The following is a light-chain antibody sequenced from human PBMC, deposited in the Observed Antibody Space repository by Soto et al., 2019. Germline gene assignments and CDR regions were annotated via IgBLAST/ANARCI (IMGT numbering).Light chain of an antibody. CDR2: DVS. J-gene: IGLJ1*01. Sequence: QSVLTQPRSVSGSPGQSVTISCTGTSSDVGAYNYVSWYQQHPGKAPKFMIYDVSKRPSGVPDRFSGSKSGNTASLTISGLQAEDEDDYYCCSYAGTYSYVFGTGTKVTVL. CDR1: SSDVGAYNY. V-gene: IGLV2-11*01. CDR3: CSYAGTYSYV.